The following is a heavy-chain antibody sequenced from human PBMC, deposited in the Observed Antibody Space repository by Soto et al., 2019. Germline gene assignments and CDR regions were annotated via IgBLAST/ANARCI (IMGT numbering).Heavy chain of an antibody. V-gene: IGHV4-59*08. CDR2: ICNSGTT. Sequence: SETLSLTCTVSGGSIRSYCWTWIRQPPGEGLEWIGCICNSGTTNYNPSLKSRVAISIDTQKNQFSLQLSSVTVADTAVYYCARQIYDFVWGTYRPFYFDYWGQGTLVTVSS. CDR1: GGSIRSYC. D-gene: IGHD3-16*02. CDR3: ARQIYDFVWGTYRPFYFDY. J-gene: IGHJ4*02.